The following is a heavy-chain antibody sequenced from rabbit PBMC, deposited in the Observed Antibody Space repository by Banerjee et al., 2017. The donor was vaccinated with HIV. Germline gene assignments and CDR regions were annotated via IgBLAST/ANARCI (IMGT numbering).Heavy chain of an antibody. V-gene: IGHV1S45*01. Sequence: QEQLKETGGGLVQPGASLTLTCKTSGFTLINYWICWVRQAPGKGLEWIACINTSSGNTVYASWANGRFTISRTSSTTVTLQMTSLTAADTATYFCARHVHFVGSDLWGPGTLVTVS. CDR1: GFTLINYW. D-gene: IGHD3-1*01. CDR3: ARHVHFVGSDL. CDR2: INTSSGNT. J-gene: IGHJ6*01.